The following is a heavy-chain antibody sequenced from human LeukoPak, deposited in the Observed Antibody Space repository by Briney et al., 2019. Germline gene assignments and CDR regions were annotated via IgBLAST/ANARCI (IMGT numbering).Heavy chain of an antibody. CDR2: ISGSGGTT. V-gene: IGHV3-23*01. Sequence: GGSLRLSCAASGFIFKSYYMNWVRQAPGKGLEWVSGISGSGGTTYYADSVKGRFTISRDNSKNTLYLQMNSLRAEDTAVYYCAKGEVPAGRGYYFDYWGQGTLVTVSS. CDR3: AKGEVPAGRGYYFDY. J-gene: IGHJ4*02. D-gene: IGHD2-2*01. CDR1: GFIFKSYY.